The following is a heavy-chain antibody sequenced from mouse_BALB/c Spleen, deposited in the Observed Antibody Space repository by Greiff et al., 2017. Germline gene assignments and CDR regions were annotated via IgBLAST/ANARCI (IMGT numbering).Heavy chain of an antibody. Sequence: VQRVESGGGLVKPGGSLKLSCAASGFTFSSYAMSWVRQTPEKRLEWVASISSGGSTYYPDSVKGRFTISRDNARNILYLQMSSLRSEDTAMYYCARRYDAMDYWGQGTSVTVSS. V-gene: IGHV5-6-5*01. CDR3: ARRYDAMDY. D-gene: IGHD2-14*01. J-gene: IGHJ4*01. CDR1: GFTFSSYA. CDR2: ISSGGST.